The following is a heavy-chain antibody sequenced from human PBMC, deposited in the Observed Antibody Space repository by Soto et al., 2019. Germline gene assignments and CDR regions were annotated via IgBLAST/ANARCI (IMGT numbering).Heavy chain of an antibody. CDR3: AKRLVGDYGGIYFDY. D-gene: IGHD4-17*01. V-gene: IGHV1-69*02. CDR2: IIPNFGHT. J-gene: IGHJ4*02. CDR1: GGTFSSCS. Sequence: SVKVSCKSSGGTFSSCSINWVRQAPGQGLEWMGRIIPNFGHTHYAQKFQGRVTMTTDKSTSTAYMELRSLRSDDTAVYYCAKRLVGDYGGIYFDYWGQGTLVTVSS.